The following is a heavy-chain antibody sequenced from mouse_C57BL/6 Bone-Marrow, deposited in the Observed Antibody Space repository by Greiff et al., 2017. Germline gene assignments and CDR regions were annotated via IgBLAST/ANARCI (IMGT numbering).Heavy chain of an antibody. CDR3: ARSQVDWDWYFDV. CDR1: GYTFTDYN. V-gene: IGHV1-18*01. Sequence: VQLQQSGPELVKPGASVKIPCKASGYTFTDYNMDWVKQSHGKSLEWIGDINPNNGGTIYNQKFKGKATLTVDKSSSTAYMELRSLTSEDTAVYYCARSQVDWDWYFDVWGTGTTVTVSS. D-gene: IGHD4-1*01. J-gene: IGHJ1*03. CDR2: INPNNGGT.